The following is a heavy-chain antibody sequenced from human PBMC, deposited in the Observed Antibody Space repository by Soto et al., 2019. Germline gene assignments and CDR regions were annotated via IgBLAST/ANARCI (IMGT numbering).Heavy chain of an antibody. CDR1: GFTFSNYA. CDR3: ARDVRLVSRWGRGMDV. CDR2: ISHDGVNK. D-gene: IGHD2-8*02. Sequence: PGGSLRLSCAASGFTFSNYAMNWVRQAPGKGLEWVAVISHDGVNKYYADSVKGRFTNSRDNSKNTVYLQMNSLRAEDTAVYYCARDVRLVSRWGRGMDVWGQGTTVTVSS. J-gene: IGHJ6*02. V-gene: IGHV3-30-3*01.